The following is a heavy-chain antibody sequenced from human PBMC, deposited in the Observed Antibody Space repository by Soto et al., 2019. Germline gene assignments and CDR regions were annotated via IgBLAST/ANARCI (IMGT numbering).Heavy chain of an antibody. CDR3: ARGPGNRIAATATGDS. CDR2: IYYSGST. CDR1: GGSISSGNYY. D-gene: IGHD6-13*01. V-gene: IGHV4-30-4*08. J-gene: IGHJ4*02. Sequence: QVQLQESGPGLVKPSQTLSLTCTVSGGSISSGNYYWNWIRQPPGKGLEWIGYIYYSGSTYYNPSLKSRVTISVDTSKNQFSLKLSSVTAADTAVYYCARGPGNRIAATATGDSWGQGTLVTVSS.